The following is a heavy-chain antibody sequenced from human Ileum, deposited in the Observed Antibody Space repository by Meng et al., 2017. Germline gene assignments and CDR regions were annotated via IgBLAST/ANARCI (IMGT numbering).Heavy chain of an antibody. V-gene: IGHV3-23*01. D-gene: IGHD3-16*01. CDR3: ANWGGLGH. CDR2: ITYGGTT. J-gene: IGHJ4*02. CDR1: GFTFSSYA. Sequence: EVQLWEPGGGLVLPGGSLRLSCVASGFTFSSYAMNWARQASVDGMEWVSGITYGGTTFYADSAKGRFTISRDNSKNTVFLQMNSMRADDTAVYYWANWGGLGHWGQGVLVTVSS.